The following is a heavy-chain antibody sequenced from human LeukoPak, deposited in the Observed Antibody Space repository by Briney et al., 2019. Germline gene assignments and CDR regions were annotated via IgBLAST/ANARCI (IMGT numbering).Heavy chain of an antibody. CDR2: ISSSSSYI. CDR1: GFTFSSYS. V-gene: IGHV3-21*01. Sequence: GGSLRLSCAASGFTFSSYSMNWVRQAPGKGLEWVSSISSSSSYIYYADSVKGRFTISRDNAKNSLYLQMNSLRAEDTAVYYCASMSIAAAEFRYWGQGTLVTVSS. CDR3: ASMSIAAAEFRY. D-gene: IGHD6-13*01. J-gene: IGHJ4*02.